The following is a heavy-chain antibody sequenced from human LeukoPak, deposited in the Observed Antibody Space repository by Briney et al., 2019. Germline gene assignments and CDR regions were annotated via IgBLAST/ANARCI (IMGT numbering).Heavy chain of an antibody. CDR1: GFTFHNHA. CDR2: LSGSGDIR. J-gene: IGHJ3*02. D-gene: IGHD6-19*01. CDR3: ARAASAVADAFDI. Sequence: GGSLRLSCAASGFTFHNHALSWVRQAPGKGLEWVSGLSGSGDIRYYAESVKGRFTISRDNAKNSLYLQMNNLRAEDTALYYCARAASAVADAFDIWGQGTMVTVSS. V-gene: IGHV3-23*01.